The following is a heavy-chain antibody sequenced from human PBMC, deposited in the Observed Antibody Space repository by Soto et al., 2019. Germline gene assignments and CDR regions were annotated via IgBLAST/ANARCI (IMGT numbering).Heavy chain of an antibody. CDR2: IIPIFGTA. Sequence: SVKVSCKASGGTFSSYAISWVRQAPGKGLEWMGGIIPIFGTANYAQKFQGRVTITADESTSTAYMELSSLRSEDTAVYYCARHFQDYGGNSGYYYGMDVWGQGATVTVSS. V-gene: IGHV1-69*13. J-gene: IGHJ6*02. D-gene: IGHD4-17*01. CDR1: GGTFSSYA. CDR3: ARHFQDYGGNSGYYYGMDV.